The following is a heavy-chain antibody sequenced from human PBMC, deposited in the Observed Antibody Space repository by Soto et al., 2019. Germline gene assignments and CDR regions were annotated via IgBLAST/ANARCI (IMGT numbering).Heavy chain of an antibody. CDR3: AKDISSGYADPGAFDY. CDR2: ISWNSGSI. V-gene: IGHV3-9*01. CDR1: GFTFDDYA. J-gene: IGHJ4*02. D-gene: IGHD6-19*01. Sequence: EVQLVESGGGLVQPGRPLRLSCAASGFTFDDYAMHWVRQAPGKGLEWVSGISWNSGSIGYADSVKGRFTISRDNAKNSLYLQMNSLRAEDTALYYCAKDISSGYADPGAFDYWGQGTLVTVSS.